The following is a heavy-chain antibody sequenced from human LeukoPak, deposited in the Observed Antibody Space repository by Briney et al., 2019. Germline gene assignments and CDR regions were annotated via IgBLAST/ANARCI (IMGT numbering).Heavy chain of an antibody. CDR3: ARDTPLAP. V-gene: IGHV3-30*02. J-gene: IGHJ5*02. Sequence: PGGSLRLSCAASGFTFTTYGMHWVRQAPGKGLECVAFIPYDGSNKYYPDSVKGRFTTSRDNSNNTLYLQMNSLRTDDTAVYYCARDTPLAPWGQGTLVTVSS. CDR2: IPYDGSNK. CDR1: GFTFTTYG.